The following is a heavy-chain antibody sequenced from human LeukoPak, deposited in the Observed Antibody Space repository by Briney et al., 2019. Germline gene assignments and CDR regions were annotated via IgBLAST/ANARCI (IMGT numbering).Heavy chain of an antibody. CDR1: GFTFSNYG. Sequence: GGSLRLSCAASGFTFSNYGMNWVRQAPGKGLEWVSFISSSSSYINYGDSVKGRFTISRDNAKNSLYLQMNSLRAEDTAVYYCARDRPVAAPYYYYYYMDVWGKGTTATVSS. V-gene: IGHV3-21*01. CDR3: ARDRPVAAPYYYYYYMDV. J-gene: IGHJ6*03. D-gene: IGHD6-19*01. CDR2: ISSSSSYI.